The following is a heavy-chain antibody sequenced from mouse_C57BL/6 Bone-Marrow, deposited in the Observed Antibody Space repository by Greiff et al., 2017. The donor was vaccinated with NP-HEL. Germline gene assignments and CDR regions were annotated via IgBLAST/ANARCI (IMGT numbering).Heavy chain of an antibody. Sequence: QVQLQQSGAELARPGASVKLSCKASGYTFTSYGISWVKQRIGQGLEWIGEIYPRSGNTYYNEKFKGKATLTADKSSSTAYMELRSLTSEDSAVYFCARDYYGSSYRYFDVWGTGTTVTVSS. CDR2: IYPRSGNT. CDR1: GYTFTSYG. CDR3: ARDYYGSSYRYFDV. V-gene: IGHV1-81*01. J-gene: IGHJ1*03. D-gene: IGHD1-1*01.